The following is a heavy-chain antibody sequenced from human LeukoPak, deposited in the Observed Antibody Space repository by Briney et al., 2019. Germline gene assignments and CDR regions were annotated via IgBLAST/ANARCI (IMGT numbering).Heavy chain of an antibody. Sequence: SETLSLTCAVYGGSFSGYYWSWIRQPPGKWLEWIGEINHSGSTNYNPSLKSRVTISLDTSKNHFSLNLRSMQASDTAVYYCARAFCVGECFVLHIFFDSWGQGTLVTVSS. D-gene: IGHD2-21*01. CDR1: GGSFSGYY. CDR2: INHSGST. J-gene: IGHJ4*02. CDR3: ARAFCVGECFVLHIFFDS. V-gene: IGHV4-34*01.